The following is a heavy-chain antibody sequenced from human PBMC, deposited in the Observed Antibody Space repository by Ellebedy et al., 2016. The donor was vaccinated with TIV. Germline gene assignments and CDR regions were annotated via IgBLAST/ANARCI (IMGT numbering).Heavy chain of an antibody. V-gene: IGHV1-58*02. CDR3: AADTGCSGGSCYPLDY. J-gene: IGHJ4*02. D-gene: IGHD2-15*01. CDR2: IVVGSGNT. Sequence: SVKVSXKASGFTFTSSAMQWVRQARGQRLEWIGWIVVGSGNTNYAQKFQERVTITRDMSTSTAYMELSSLRSEDTAVYYCAADTGCSGGSCYPLDYWGQGTLVTVSS. CDR1: GFTFTSSA.